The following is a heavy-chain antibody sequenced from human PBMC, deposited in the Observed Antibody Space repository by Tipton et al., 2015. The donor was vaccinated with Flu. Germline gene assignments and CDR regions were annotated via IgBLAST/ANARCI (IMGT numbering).Heavy chain of an antibody. D-gene: IGHD5-12*01. J-gene: IGHJ3*02. CDR1: GGSISSGSYY. V-gene: IGHV4-61*02. CDR3: TRDLRGYSGYTGGDAFDM. Sequence: LRLSCTVSGGSISSGSYYWSWIRQPAGKGLEWIGRISTSGSTNYNASLESRVTMSRDTSKNHFSLRLSSATAADTALYYCTRDLRGYSGYTGGDAFDMWGQGIMVIVSS. CDR2: ISTSGST.